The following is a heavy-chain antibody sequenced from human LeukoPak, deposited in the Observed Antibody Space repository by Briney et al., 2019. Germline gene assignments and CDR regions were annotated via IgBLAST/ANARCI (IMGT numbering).Heavy chain of an antibody. CDR1: GYTFTSYG. CDR2: ISSYNGNT. J-gene: IGHJ4*02. Sequence: ASVKVSCKASGYTFTSYGISWVRQAPGQGLEWMGWISSYNGNTNYAQKLQGRVTMTADTSTSTAYMELRSLRSDDTAVYYCARVQYSGSYYAYFDYWGQGTPVTVSS. CDR3: ARVQYSGSYYAYFDY. D-gene: IGHD1-26*01. V-gene: IGHV1-18*01.